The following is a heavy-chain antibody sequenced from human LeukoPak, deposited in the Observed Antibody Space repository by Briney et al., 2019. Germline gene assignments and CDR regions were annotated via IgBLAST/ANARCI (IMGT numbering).Heavy chain of an antibody. J-gene: IGHJ6*02. V-gene: IGHV3-7*03. Sequence: GGSLRLSCAASGFTFSSYWMSWVRQAPGKGLEWVANIKQDGSEKYYVDSVKGRFTISRDNAKNSLYLQMNSLRAEDTAVYYCARGYCGSTSCYTTPDVWGQGTTVTVSS. CDR1: GFTFSSYW. CDR3: ARGYCGSTSCYTTPDV. D-gene: IGHD2-2*02. CDR2: IKQDGSEK.